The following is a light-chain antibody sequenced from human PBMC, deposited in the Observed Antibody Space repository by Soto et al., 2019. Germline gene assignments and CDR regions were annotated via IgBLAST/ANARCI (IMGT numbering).Light chain of an antibody. CDR3: QQYGSSPRRT. V-gene: IGKV3-20*01. CDR2: GAS. J-gene: IGKJ1*01. CDR1: QSVSSSY. Sequence: DIVLTHSPGTLSLSPGERATLSCRASQSVSSSYLAWYQQKPGQAPRLLIYGASSRATGIPDRFSGSGSGTDFTLTISRLEPEDFAVYYCQQYGSSPRRTFGQGTKVDIK.